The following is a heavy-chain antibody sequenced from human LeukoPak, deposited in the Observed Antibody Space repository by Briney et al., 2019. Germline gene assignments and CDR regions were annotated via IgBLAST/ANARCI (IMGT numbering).Heavy chain of an antibody. CDR1: GGSFSGYY. Sequence: SETLSLTCAVYGGSFSGYYWSWIRQPPGKGLEWIGEIYHSGSTNYNPSLKSRVTISVETSKNQFSLKLTPVTAADTAVYYCARGRNYYYDSSGYYYWFDPWGQGTLVTVSS. D-gene: IGHD3-22*01. CDR3: ARGRNYYYDSSGYYYWFDP. J-gene: IGHJ5*02. CDR2: IYHSGST. V-gene: IGHV4-34*01.